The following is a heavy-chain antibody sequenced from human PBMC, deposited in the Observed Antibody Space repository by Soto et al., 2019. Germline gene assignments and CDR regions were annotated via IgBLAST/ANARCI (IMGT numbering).Heavy chain of an antibody. CDR3: RRSSRYSTDV. CDR1: GGSISSYY. CDR2: IYYSGST. D-gene: IGHD6-13*01. V-gene: IGHV4-59*08. J-gene: IGHJ6*02. Sequence: SETLSLTCTVSGGSISSYYWSWIRQPPGKGLEWIGYIYYSGSTNYNPSLNSQVTISVDTSKNQFSLNVISVAAADTAVYYCRRSSRYSTDVWGQGTTVTVSS.